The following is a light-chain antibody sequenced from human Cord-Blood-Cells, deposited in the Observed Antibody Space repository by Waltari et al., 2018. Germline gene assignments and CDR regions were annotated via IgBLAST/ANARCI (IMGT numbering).Light chain of an antibody. J-gene: IGKJ5*01. CDR1: PSHLHSHGYNY. Sequence: DIVMTQSPLSLPVTPGEPASTSSRSSPSHLHSHGYNYLDWYLQKPGQSPQLLIYLGSNRASGVPYRFSGSGSGTDFTLKSSRVEAEDVGVYYCMQALQTPITFGQGTRLEIK. CDR2: LGS. CDR3: MQALQTPIT. V-gene: IGKV2-28*01.